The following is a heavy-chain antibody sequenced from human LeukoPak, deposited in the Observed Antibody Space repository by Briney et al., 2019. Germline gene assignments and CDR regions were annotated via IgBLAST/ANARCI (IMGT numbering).Heavy chain of an antibody. CDR1: GGSISSRSLY. D-gene: IGHD3-16*01. J-gene: IGHJ6*02. Sequence: KPSETLSLTCTVSGGSISSRSLYWGWIRQPPGKGLEWIGSISDSGSTYYNPSLKSRVVISVDTSKNQLSLQLSSVTAADTAVYSCARHKGFGVDFYYGVDVWGQGTTVTVSS. V-gene: IGHV4-39*01. CDR3: ARHKGFGVDFYYGVDV. CDR2: ISDSGST.